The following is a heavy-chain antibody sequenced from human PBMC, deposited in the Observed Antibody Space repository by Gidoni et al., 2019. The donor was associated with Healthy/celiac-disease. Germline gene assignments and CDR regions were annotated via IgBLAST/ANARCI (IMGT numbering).Heavy chain of an antibody. CDR3: AREVAGGSYIGPYYYYGMDV. V-gene: IGHV4-34*01. Sequence: QVQLQQWGAGLLKPSETLSLTCAVYGGSFSGYYWSWSRQPPGKGLEWIGEINHSGSTNYNPSLKSRVTISVDTSKNQFSLKLSSVTAADTAVYYCAREVAGGSYIGPYYYYGMDVWGQGTTVTVSS. D-gene: IGHD1-26*01. J-gene: IGHJ6*02. CDR2: INHSGST. CDR1: GGSFSGYY.